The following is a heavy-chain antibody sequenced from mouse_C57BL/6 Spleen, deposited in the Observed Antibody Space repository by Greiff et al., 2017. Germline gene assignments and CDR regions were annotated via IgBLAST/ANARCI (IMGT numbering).Heavy chain of an antibody. Sequence: EVKLQESGPELVKPGASVKISCKASGYSFTDYNMNWVKQSNGKSLEWIGVINTNYGTTSYNQKFKGKATLTVDKSSSTASMQLHSLTSEDSAVYYCANGNYYAYWGQAPLVTVST. CDR1: GYSFTDYN. V-gene: IGHV1-39*01. CDR3: ANGNYYAY. CDR2: INTNYGTT. J-gene: IGHJ3*01. D-gene: IGHD2-1*01.